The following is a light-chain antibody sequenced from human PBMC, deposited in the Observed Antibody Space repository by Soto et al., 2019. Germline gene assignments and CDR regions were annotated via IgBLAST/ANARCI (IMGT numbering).Light chain of an antibody. Sequence: QSALTQPASVSGSPGQSITISCTGTTSDIGSYNYVSWYQQHPGNAPQLIVYEVSHRPSGVSNRFSGSKSGNTASLTISGLQAEDEADYYCSSYTGSNDVVFGGGTKLTVL. J-gene: IGLJ2*01. V-gene: IGLV2-14*01. CDR3: SSYTGSNDVV. CDR1: TSDIGSYNY. CDR2: EVS.